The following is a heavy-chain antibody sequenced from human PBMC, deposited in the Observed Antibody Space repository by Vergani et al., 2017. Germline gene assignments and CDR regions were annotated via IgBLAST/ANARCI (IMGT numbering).Heavy chain of an antibody. D-gene: IGHD1-26*01. J-gene: IGHJ2*01. CDR3: ARNSIAGATDYWYFDL. Sequence: QVQLVESGGGMVHPGGSLRLSCAASGLTFSSYGMHWVRQAPDKGREWVAVIWPDGSNKYYADSVKGRFTISRDNSKNTLFLQMNSLRAEDTAVYYCARNSIAGATDYWYFDLWGRGTLVTVSS. CDR2: IWPDGSNK. CDR1: GLTFSSYG. V-gene: IGHV3-33*01.